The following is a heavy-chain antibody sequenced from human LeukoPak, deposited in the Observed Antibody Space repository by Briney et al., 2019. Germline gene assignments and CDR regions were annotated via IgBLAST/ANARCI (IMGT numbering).Heavy chain of an antibody. CDR2: ISTSGNTI. Sequence: PGGSLRLSCAASGFTFSSYDMNWLRQAPGKGLEWVSYISTSGNTIYYADSVKGRFTISRDNAKNSLYLQMNSLRAEDTAVYYCARENLNYYGSGSQFDYWGQGTLVTVSS. CDR1: GFTFSSYD. D-gene: IGHD3-10*01. V-gene: IGHV3-48*03. J-gene: IGHJ4*02. CDR3: ARENLNYYGSGSQFDY.